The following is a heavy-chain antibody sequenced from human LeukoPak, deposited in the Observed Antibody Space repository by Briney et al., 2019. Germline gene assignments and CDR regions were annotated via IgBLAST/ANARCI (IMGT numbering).Heavy chain of an antibody. J-gene: IGHJ1*01. CDR3: VPESGYYSEYFQH. D-gene: IGHD3-22*01. Sequence: ASVKVSCKASGYTFTGYYMHWVRQAPGQGLEWMGIINPSGGSTSYAQKFQGRVTMTRDTSTSTVYMELSSLRSEDTAVYYCVPESGYYSEYFQHWGQGTLVTVSS. V-gene: IGHV1-46*01. CDR2: INPSGGST. CDR1: GYTFTGYY.